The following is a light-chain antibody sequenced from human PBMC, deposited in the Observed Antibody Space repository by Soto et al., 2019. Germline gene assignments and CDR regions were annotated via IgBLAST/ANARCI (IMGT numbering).Light chain of an antibody. V-gene: IGKV3-20*01. CDR2: GAS. Sequence: EIVLTQSPGTLSLSPGERATLSCRASQSVTSSYLAWFQQKPGQAPRLLIYGASSRATGIPDRFSGSGSGADFTLTISRLEPEDFAVYYCQQYGSSPITFGQRTRLEIK. J-gene: IGKJ5*01. CDR3: QQYGSSPIT. CDR1: QSVTSSY.